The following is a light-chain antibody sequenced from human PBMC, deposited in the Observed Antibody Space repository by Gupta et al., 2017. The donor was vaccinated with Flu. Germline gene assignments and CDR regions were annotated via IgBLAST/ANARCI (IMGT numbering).Light chain of an antibody. Sequence: ERVMTQSLATLSVSPGERATLSCRASQSVSSDLAWYQQLPGQAPRLLIFGASTRATGIAARFSGSGSGTDFTLTISSLQSEDFAVYYCQQYNAWPWTFGQGTKVEIK. J-gene: IGKJ1*01. CDR2: GAS. CDR3: QQYNAWPWT. V-gene: IGKV3-15*01. CDR1: QSVSSD.